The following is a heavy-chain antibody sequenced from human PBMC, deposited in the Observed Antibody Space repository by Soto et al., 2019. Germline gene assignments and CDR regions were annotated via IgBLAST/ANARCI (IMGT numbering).Heavy chain of an antibody. CDR1: GFTFSSYA. J-gene: IGHJ5*02. D-gene: IGHD3-3*01. CDR3: AKDQLYDFWSGYLFDP. V-gene: IGHV3-23*01. CDR2: ISGSGGST. Sequence: GGSLRLSCAASGFTFSSYAMSWVRQAPGKGLEWVSAISGSGGSTYYADSVKGRFTISRDNSKNTLYLQMNSLRAEGTAVYYCAKDQLYDFWSGYLFDPWGQGTLVTVSS.